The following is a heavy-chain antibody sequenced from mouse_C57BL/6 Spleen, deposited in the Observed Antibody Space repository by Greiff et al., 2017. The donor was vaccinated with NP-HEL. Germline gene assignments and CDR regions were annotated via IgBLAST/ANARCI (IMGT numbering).Heavy chain of an antibody. CDR2: IDPSDSYT. D-gene: IGHD1-1*01. V-gene: IGHV1-59*01. CDR1: GYTFTSYW. Sequence: QVQLQQSGAELVRPGTSVKLSCKASGYTFTSYWMHWVKQRPGQGLEWIGVIDPSDSYTNYNQKFKGKATLTVDTSSSTAYMQLSSLTSEDSAVYYCARSGFTTVVATDWYFDVWGTGTTVTVSS. J-gene: IGHJ1*03. CDR3: ARSGFTTVVATDWYFDV.